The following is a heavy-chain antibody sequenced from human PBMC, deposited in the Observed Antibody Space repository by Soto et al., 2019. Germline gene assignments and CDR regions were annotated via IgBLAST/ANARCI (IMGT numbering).Heavy chain of an antibody. V-gene: IGHV1-46*01. J-gene: IGHJ3*02. CDR3: ARGGLITGGFDI. CDR2: INPSGGST. Sequence: QVQLVQSGAEVKKPGASMKVSCKASGYTFTNYYMHWVRQAPGQGLEWIGIINPSGGSTSYAQKFQGRVTMTRDTSTSTVYVELSRLRSEDTAVYYCARGGLITGGFDIWGQWTIVTVSS. CDR1: GYTFTNYY. D-gene: IGHD3-22*01.